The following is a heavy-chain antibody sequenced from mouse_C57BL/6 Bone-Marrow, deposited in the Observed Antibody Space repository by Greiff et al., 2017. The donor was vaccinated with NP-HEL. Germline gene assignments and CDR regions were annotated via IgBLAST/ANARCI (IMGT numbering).Heavy chain of an antibody. CDR2: INYDGSST. Sequence: EVMLVESEGGLVQPGSSMKLSCTASGFTFSDYYMAWVRQVPEKGLEWVANINYDGSSTYYLDSLKSRFIISRDNAKNILYLQMSSLKSEDTATYYCARAMITTVVAPLDYWGQGTSVTVSS. J-gene: IGHJ4*01. V-gene: IGHV5-16*01. CDR3: ARAMITTVVAPLDY. D-gene: IGHD1-1*01. CDR1: GFTFSDYY.